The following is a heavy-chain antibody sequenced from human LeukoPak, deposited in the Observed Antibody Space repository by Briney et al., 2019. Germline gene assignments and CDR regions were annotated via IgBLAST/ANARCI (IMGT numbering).Heavy chain of an antibody. CDR3: ARYGDYGWFDP. V-gene: IGHV3-21*01. Sequence: GGSLRLSCAASGFTFSSYWMSWVRQAPGKGLEWVSSISSSSSYIYYADSVKGRFTISRDNAKNSLYLQMNSLRAEDTAVYYCARYGDYGWFDPWGQGTLVAVSS. CDR1: GFTFSSYW. J-gene: IGHJ5*02. CDR2: ISSSSSYI. D-gene: IGHD4-17*01.